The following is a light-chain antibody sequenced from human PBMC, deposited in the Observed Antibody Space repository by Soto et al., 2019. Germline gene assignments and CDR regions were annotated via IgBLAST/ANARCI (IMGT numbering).Light chain of an antibody. CDR3: QQRSNWAFT. Sequence: EIVLTQSPATLSLSPGERATLSCRASQSVSSYLACYKQKPGQAPRLLIYDASNRATGIPARFSGSGSGTDFTLTISSLEPEDFAVYYCQQRSNWAFTFGPGTKVDIK. V-gene: IGKV3-11*01. CDR2: DAS. J-gene: IGKJ3*01. CDR1: QSVSSY.